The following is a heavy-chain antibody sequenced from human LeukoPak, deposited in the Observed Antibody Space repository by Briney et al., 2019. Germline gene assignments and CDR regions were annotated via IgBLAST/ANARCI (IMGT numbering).Heavy chain of an antibody. Sequence: SETLSLTCAVYGGSLSGYYWSWIRQPPGKGLEWIGEINHSGSTNYNPSLKSRVTISVDTSKNQFSLKLSSVTAADTAVYYCARGARWFGSFDYWGQGTLVTVSS. CDR2: INHSGST. CDR1: GGSLSGYY. V-gene: IGHV4-34*01. J-gene: IGHJ4*02. CDR3: ARGARWFGSFDY. D-gene: IGHD3-10*01.